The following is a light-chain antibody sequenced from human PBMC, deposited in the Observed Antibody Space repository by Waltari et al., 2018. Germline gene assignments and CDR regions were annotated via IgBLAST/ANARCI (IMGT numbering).Light chain of an antibody. CDR2: RAS. Sequence: ETLMTQSPATLSVSPGERVTLSCRASQSVTTNLAWYQQKPGQAPRLLIYRASTRATGVPARFSGSGSWTEFTLTINALQSEDFAVYYCHQYNNWPPNTFGQGTLLEIK. CDR1: QSVTTN. J-gene: IGKJ2*01. V-gene: IGKV3-15*01. CDR3: HQYNNWPPNT.